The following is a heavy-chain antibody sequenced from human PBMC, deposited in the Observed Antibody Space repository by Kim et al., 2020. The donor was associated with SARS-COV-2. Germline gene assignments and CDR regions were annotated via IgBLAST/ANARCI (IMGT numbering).Heavy chain of an antibody. Sequence: GGSLRLSCAASGFTFSSYWMHWVRQAPGKGLVWVSRINSDGSSTSYADSVKGRFTISRDNAKNTLYLQMNSLRAEDTAVYYCAREERDFWSGRRGGSYYYMDVWGKGTTVTVSS. J-gene: IGHJ6*03. CDR3: AREERDFWSGRRGGSYYYMDV. CDR1: GFTFSSYW. D-gene: IGHD3-3*01. CDR2: INSDGSST. V-gene: IGHV3-74*01.